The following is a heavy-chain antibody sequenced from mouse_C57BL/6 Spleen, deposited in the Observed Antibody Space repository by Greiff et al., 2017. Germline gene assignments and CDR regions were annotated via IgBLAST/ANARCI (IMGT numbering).Heavy chain of an antibody. CDR3: ARIRDYGSSYDY. J-gene: IGHJ2*01. V-gene: IGHV1-52*01. Sequence: QVQLKQPGAELVRPGSSVKLSCKASGYTFTSYWMHWVKQRPIQGLAWIGNIDPSDSETHYNQKFKDKATLTVDKSSSTAYMQLSSLTSEDSAVYCCARIRDYGSSYDYWGQGTTLTVSS. D-gene: IGHD1-1*01. CDR2: IDPSDSET. CDR1: GYTFTSYW.